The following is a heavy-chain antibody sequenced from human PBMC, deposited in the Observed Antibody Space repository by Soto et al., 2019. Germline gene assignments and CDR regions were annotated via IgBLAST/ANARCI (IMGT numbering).Heavy chain of an antibody. J-gene: IGHJ5*02. CDR2: IYHSGST. V-gene: IGHV4-30-2*01. D-gene: IGHD6-19*01. CDR3: ARGRNAVQKVGWPYNWFEP. Sequence: SETLSLTCAVSGGSISSGGYSWSWIRQPPGKGLEWIGYIYHSGSTYYNPSLKSRVTISVDRSKNQFSLKLSSVTAADTAVYYCARGRNAVQKVGWPYNWFEPWGQGTLVTVSS. CDR1: GGSISSGGYS.